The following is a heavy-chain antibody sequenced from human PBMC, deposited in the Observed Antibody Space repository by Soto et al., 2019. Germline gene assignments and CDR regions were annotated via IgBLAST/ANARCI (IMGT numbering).Heavy chain of an antibody. D-gene: IGHD6-13*01. Sequence: GASVKVSCKASGYTFTSYAMHWVRQAPGQRLERMGWINAGNGNTKYSQKFQGRVTITRDTSASTAYMELSSLRSEDTAVYYCARGYSSSWYYYFDYWGQGTLVTVSS. J-gene: IGHJ4*02. V-gene: IGHV1-3*01. CDR1: GYTFTSYA. CDR2: INAGNGNT. CDR3: ARGYSSSWYYYFDY.